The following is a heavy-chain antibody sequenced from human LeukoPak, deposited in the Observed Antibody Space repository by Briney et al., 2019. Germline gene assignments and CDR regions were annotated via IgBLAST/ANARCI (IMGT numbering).Heavy chain of an antibody. V-gene: IGHV1-69*04. CDR3: ARAHSSSWGSPPYYYYGMDV. CDR1: GGTFSSYA. CDR2: IIPILGIA. J-gene: IGHJ6*02. D-gene: IGHD6-13*01. Sequence: ASVKVSCKASGGTFSSYAISWVRQAPGQGLEWMGRIIPILGIANYAQKFQGRVTITADKSTSTAYMELSSLRSEDTAVYYCARAHSSSWGSPPYYYYGMDVWGQGATVTVSS.